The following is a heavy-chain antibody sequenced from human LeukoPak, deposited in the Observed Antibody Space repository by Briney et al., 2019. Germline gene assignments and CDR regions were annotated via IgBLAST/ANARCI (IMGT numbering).Heavy chain of an antibody. CDR1: GFSFSSYA. CDR3: ANGIGVAGKGFDY. D-gene: IGHD6-19*01. V-gene: IGHV3-23*01. CDR2: ISGSGGST. Sequence: PGGSLRLSCAASGFSFSSYAMSWVRQAPGKGLEWVSGISGSGGSTFYADSVKGRFTISRDNSKNTLYLQMNSLRAEDTAVYYCANGIGVAGKGFDYWGQGTLVTVSS. J-gene: IGHJ4*02.